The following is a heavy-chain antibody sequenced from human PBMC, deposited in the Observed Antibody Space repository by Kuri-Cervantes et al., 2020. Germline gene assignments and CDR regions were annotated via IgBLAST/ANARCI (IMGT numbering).Heavy chain of an antibody. CDR3: AKDGKEWGGYSFGSVFYYYYMDV. CDR2: IWYDGSNK. Sequence: GGSLRLSCAASGFTFSSYGMHWVRQAPGKGLEWVAIIWYDGSNKYYADSVKGRFTISRDNSKNTLYLQMNSLRAEDTAVYYCAKDGKEWGGYSFGSVFYYYYMDVWGKGTTVTVSS. V-gene: IGHV3-30*02. D-gene: IGHD5-18*01. CDR1: GFTFSSYG. J-gene: IGHJ6*03.